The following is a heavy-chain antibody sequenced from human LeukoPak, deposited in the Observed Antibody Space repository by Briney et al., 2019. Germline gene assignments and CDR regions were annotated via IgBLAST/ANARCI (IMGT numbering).Heavy chain of an antibody. CDR3: ARTLYLNWFDP. CDR2: MHYTGST. D-gene: IGHD2-8*01. J-gene: IGHJ5*02. Sequence: SETLSLTCTVSGESMSGFYWNWIRQPPGKGLEWIGYMHYTGSTNYNPSLKSRVTISVDTSKSQFSLKLSSVTAADTAVYYCARTLYLNWFDPWGQGTLVTVSS. CDR1: GESMSGFY. V-gene: IGHV4-59*01.